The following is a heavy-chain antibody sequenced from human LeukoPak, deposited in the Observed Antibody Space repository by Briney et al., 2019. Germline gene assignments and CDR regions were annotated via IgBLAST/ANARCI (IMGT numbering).Heavy chain of an antibody. J-gene: IGHJ6*02. Sequence: GGSLRLSCAASGFIFSTYEMNWVRQAPGKGLEWVSYISTSGSTIYYADSVKGRFTISRDNTKKSLCLHMNSLSAEDTAVYYCARPRWHSSGYTRSYGLDVWGQGTTVTVSS. CDR2: ISTSGSTI. D-gene: IGHD3-22*01. V-gene: IGHV3-48*03. CDR1: GFIFSTYE. CDR3: ARPRWHSSGYTRSYGLDV.